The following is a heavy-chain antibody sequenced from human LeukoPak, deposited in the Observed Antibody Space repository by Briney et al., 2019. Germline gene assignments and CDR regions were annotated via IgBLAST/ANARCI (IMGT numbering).Heavy chain of an antibody. Sequence: ASVKVSCKVSGYTFSRYAINWVRQAPGQGLEWMGWISGYNGYTKNVQRFQGRVTMTTDTSTSTAYMELRSLRSDDTAVYFCARGQPNRLLWVGELLSNINPFDYWGQGTLVTVSS. CDR1: GYTFSRYA. CDR2: ISGYNGYT. V-gene: IGHV1-18*01. CDR3: ARGQPNRLLWVGELLSNINPFDY. J-gene: IGHJ4*02. D-gene: IGHD3-10*01.